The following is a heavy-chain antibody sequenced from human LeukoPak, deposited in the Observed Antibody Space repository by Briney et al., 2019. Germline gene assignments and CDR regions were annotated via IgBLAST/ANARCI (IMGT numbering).Heavy chain of an antibody. CDR1: GYSISTGYY. CDR3: VRDTYYYDSSGFDY. J-gene: IGHJ4*02. V-gene: IGHV4-38-2*01. D-gene: IGHD3-22*01. CDR2: VYPSGSA. Sequence: SETLSLTCAVSGYSISTGYYWGWIRQPPGKGLEWIGSVYPSGSAYYNPSLKSRVTISVDRSKNQFSLQLSSVTAADTALYYCVRDTYYYDSSGFDYWGQGTLVTVSS.